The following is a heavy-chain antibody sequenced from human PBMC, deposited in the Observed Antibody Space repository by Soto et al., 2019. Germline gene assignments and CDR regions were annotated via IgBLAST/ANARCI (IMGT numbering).Heavy chain of an antibody. J-gene: IGHJ4*02. V-gene: IGHV3-23*01. CDR3: AKPPQYYYDGSGPLVG. CDR1: GFTFSSYA. Sequence: EVQLLESGGGLVQPGGSLRLSCAASGFTFSSYAMSWVRQAPGKGLEWVSVISGGGGSTYYTDSVKRRFTIARDNSTITLQLQKNRLRAEYATVYYGAKPPQYYYDGSGPLVGWGQGTLVIFSS. D-gene: IGHD3-22*01. CDR2: ISGGGGST.